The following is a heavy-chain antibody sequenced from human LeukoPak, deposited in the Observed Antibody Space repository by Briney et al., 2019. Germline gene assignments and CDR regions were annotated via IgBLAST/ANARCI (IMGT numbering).Heavy chain of an antibody. Sequence: ASVKVPCKASGYTFTSYAMHWVRQAPGQRLEWMGWINAGNGNTKYSQEFQGRVTITRDTSASTAYMELGSLRSEDMAVYYCARDRSGWFDPWGQGTLVTVSS. D-gene: IGHD3-3*01. J-gene: IGHJ5*02. V-gene: IGHV1-3*03. CDR2: INAGNGNT. CDR1: GYTFTSYA. CDR3: ARDRSGWFDP.